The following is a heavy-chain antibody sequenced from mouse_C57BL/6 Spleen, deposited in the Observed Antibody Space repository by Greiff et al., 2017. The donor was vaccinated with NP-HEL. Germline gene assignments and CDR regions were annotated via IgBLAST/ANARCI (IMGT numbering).Heavy chain of an antibody. CDR2: IYPRSGNT. CDR3: AREDSGGY. J-gene: IGHJ2*01. CDR1: GYTFTSYG. V-gene: IGHV1-81*01. Sequence: VKVVESGAELARPGASVKLSCKASGYTFTSYGISWVKQRTGQGLEWIGEIYPRSGNTYYNEKFKGKATLTADKSSSTAYMELRSLTAEDSAVYFCAREDSGGYWGQGTTLTVSS.